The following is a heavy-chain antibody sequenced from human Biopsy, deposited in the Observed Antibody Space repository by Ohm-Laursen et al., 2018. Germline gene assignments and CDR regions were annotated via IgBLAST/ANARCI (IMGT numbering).Heavy chain of an antibody. D-gene: IGHD3-22*01. V-gene: IGHV4-59*01. Sequence: SDTLSLTCTVSGDSISSYYWSWIRQPSGKGLQWIGYVYYTGSTDYNPSLQSRVTLSDDTSKNHFSLMLRSVTPADTAIYYCARDRGYYSDRSVPGYFDLWGRGTLVTVSS. CDR1: GDSISSYY. J-gene: IGHJ2*01. CDR2: VYYTGST. CDR3: ARDRGYYSDRSVPGYFDL.